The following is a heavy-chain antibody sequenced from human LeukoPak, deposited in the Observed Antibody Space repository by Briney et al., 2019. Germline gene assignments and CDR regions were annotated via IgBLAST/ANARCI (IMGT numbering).Heavy chain of an antibody. V-gene: IGHV4-39*01. CDR1: GGSISSSSYY. D-gene: IGHD3-16*01. CDR3: AREGETRDPADY. J-gene: IGHJ4*02. Sequence: SETLSLTCTVSGGSISSSSYYWGWIRQPPGKGLEWIGSIYYSGSTYYNPSLKSRVTISVDTSKNQFSLKLSSVTAADTAVYYCAREGETRDPADYWGQGTLVTVSS. CDR2: IYYSGST.